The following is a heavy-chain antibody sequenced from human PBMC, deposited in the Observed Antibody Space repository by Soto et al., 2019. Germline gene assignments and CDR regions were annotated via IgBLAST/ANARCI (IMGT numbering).Heavy chain of an antibody. CDR1: GGSISSSRYY. Sequence: LSLTCTVSGGSISSSRYYWGWIRQPPGTGLEWIGSIYYSGSTYYNPSLKSRATISVDTSKNQFSLKLSSVTAADTAVYYLASFFRYGSGGSCNPSPGAFDIWGQGTMVTVSS. V-gene: IGHV4-39*01. D-gene: IGHD2-15*01. J-gene: IGHJ3*02. CDR2: IYYSGST. CDR3: ASFFRYGSGGSCNPSPGAFDI.